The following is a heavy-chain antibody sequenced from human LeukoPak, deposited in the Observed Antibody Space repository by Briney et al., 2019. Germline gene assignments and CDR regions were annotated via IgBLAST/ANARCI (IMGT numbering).Heavy chain of an antibody. D-gene: IGHD3-22*01. V-gene: IGHV1-18*01. J-gene: IGHJ3*02. CDR2: ISTYNGNT. Sequence: ASVKVSCKASGYTFTSYGISWVRQAPGQGLEWMGWISTYNGNTNYAQKLQGRVTMTTDTSTSTAYMELRSLRSDDTAVYYCARDTAPHYYDSSGYYSPIGAFDIWGQGTMVTVSS. CDR1: GYTFTSYG. CDR3: ARDTAPHYYDSSGYYSPIGAFDI.